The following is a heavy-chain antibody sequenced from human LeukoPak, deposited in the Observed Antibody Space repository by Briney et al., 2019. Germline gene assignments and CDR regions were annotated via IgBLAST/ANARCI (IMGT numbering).Heavy chain of an antibody. V-gene: IGHV5-51*01. J-gene: IGHJ4*02. CDR3: VRENVKIIDY. Sequence: GESLKISCKGSGYIFTSYWIGWVRQMPGKGLEWMGIIYPGDSDTRYSPSFQGQVTISADKSITTAYLQWSSLKASDTALYYCVRENVKIIDYSGQGTLVTVSS. D-gene: IGHD5-24*01. CDR2: IYPGDSDT. CDR1: GYIFTSYW.